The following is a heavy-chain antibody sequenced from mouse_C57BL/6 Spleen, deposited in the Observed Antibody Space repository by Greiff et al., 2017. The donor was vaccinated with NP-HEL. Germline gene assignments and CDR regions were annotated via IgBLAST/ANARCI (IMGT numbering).Heavy chain of an antibody. Sequence: QVTLKESGPGILQSSQTLSLTCSFSGFSLSTSGMGVSWIRQPSGMGLEWLAHIYWDDDKRYNPSLKSRPTISKDTSRNQVFLKITGVDTADTATYYWARTDLYCADWYFDVWGTGTTVTVSS. CDR3: ARTDLYCADWYFDV. D-gene: IGHD1-1*01. J-gene: IGHJ1*03. CDR1: GFSLSTSGMG. V-gene: IGHV8-12*01. CDR2: IYWDDDK.